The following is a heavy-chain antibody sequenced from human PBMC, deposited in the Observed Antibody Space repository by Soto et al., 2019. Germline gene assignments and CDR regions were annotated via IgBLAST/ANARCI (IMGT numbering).Heavy chain of an antibody. D-gene: IGHD4-17*01. CDR2: IYYSGST. Sequence: QVQLQESCPGLVKPSQTLSLTCTVSGGSISTGGYYWTCIRQHPGKGLEWIGYIYYSGSTYYNPSLKSRVTISVDTSKNQFSLKLSSVTAADTAVYYCARGLSVTLFDNWGQGTLVTVSS. V-gene: IGHV4-31*03. CDR1: GGSISTGGYY. J-gene: IGHJ4*02. CDR3: ARGLSVTLFDN.